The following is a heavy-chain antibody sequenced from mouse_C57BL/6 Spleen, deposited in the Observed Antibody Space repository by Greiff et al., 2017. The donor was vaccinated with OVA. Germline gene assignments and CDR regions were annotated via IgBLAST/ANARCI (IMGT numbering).Heavy chain of an antibody. Sequence: VKLQQPGAELVKPGASVKMSCKASGYTFTSYWITWVKQRPGQGLEWIGDIYPGSGSTNYNEKFKSKATLTVDTSSSTAYMQLSSLTSEDSAVYYCIYDGYSYFDVWGTGTTVTVSS. J-gene: IGHJ1*03. CDR2: IYPGSGST. CDR3: IYDGYSYFDV. V-gene: IGHV1-55*01. D-gene: IGHD2-3*01. CDR1: GYTFTSYW.